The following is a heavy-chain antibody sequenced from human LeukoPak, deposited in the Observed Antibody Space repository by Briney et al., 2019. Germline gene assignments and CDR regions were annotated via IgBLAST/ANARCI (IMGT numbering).Heavy chain of an antibody. J-gene: IGHJ5*02. D-gene: IGHD3-16*01. CDR2: ISSDGTNK. Sequence: PGGSLRLSCAASRFTFRNYAMHWVRQAPGKGLEWVAVISSDGTNKDYADSVKGRFSISRDNSKNTLYLKMTRLRADDTAVYYCARDMSQEFDPWGQGTLVTVSS. CDR1: RFTFRNYA. CDR3: ARDMSQEFDP. V-gene: IGHV3-30-3*01.